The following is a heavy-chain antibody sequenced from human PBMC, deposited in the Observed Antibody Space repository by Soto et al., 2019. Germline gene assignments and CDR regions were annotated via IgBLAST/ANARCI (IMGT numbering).Heavy chain of an antibody. CDR2: FSATSENT. Sequence: EVQLLESGGGLVQPGGSLRLSCVGSGFFFSSYTMTWVRQAPGKGLEWVSSFSATSENTYYADSVRGRFTISRDNSKNTLLLQMNSLPAEDTAMYYCAKARDQQWVRLPFDYWGQGVLGIVSS. J-gene: IGHJ4*02. D-gene: IGHD6-19*01. CDR3: AKARDQQWVRLPFDY. V-gene: IGHV3-23*01. CDR1: GFFFSSYT.